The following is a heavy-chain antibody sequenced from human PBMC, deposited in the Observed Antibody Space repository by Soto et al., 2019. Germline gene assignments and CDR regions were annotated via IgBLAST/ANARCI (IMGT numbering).Heavy chain of an antibody. CDR2: IKQDGSEK. J-gene: IGHJ4*02. CDR1: GFTFSSYW. Sequence: PGGSLRLSCAASGFTFSSYWMSWVRQAPGEGLEWVANIKQDGSEKYYVDSVKGRFTISRDNAKNSLYLQMNSLRAEDTAVYYCARAYSYGLIDYWGQGTLVTVSS. V-gene: IGHV3-7*05. D-gene: IGHD5-18*01. CDR3: ARAYSYGLIDY.